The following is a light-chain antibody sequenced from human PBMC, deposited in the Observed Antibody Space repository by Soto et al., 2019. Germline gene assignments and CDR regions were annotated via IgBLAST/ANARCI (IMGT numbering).Light chain of an antibody. CDR2: GAS. CDR3: QQYGRSPFT. V-gene: IGKV3-20*01. Sequence: EIVMTQSPGTLSLSPGETATLSCRASKGFSSNYVAWFHQKLGQAPRLLIYGASSRATGVPDRFSASGSGTDFTLTISRLEPEDFAVYYCQQYGRSPFTFGPGTKVDIK. CDR1: KGFSSNY. J-gene: IGKJ3*01.